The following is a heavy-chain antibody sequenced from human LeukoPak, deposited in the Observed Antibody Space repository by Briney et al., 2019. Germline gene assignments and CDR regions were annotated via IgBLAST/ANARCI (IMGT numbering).Heavy chain of an antibody. Sequence: GGSLRLSCAASGFIFSNYAMHWVRQAPGKGLEWVAVISNDGSSQYSIDSVKGRFTISRDNSKNTLYLQMNSLRAEDAAVYYCAKGCGTYYSYYYGMDVWGQGTTVTVSS. CDR1: GFIFSNYA. CDR3: AKGCGTYYSYYYGMDV. V-gene: IGHV3-30-3*01. D-gene: IGHD1-26*01. J-gene: IGHJ6*02. CDR2: ISNDGSSQ.